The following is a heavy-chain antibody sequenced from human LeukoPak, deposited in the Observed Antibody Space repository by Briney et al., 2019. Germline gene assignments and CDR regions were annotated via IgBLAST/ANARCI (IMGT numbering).Heavy chain of an antibody. CDR3: ARDPYDSSGYALNTFDY. CDR2: IKQDGSEK. J-gene: IGHJ4*02. CDR1: GFTFSSYW. V-gene: IGHV3-7*01. Sequence: EGSLRLSCAASGFTFSSYWMSWVRQAPGKGLEWVANIKQDGSEKYYVDSVKGRLTISRDNAKNSLYLQMNSLRAEDTAVYYCARDPYDSSGYALNTFDYWGQGTLVTVSS. D-gene: IGHD3-22*01.